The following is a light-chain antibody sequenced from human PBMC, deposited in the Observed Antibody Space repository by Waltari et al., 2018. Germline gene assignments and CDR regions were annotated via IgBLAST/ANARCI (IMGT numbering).Light chain of an antibody. J-gene: IGLJ2*01. Sequence: QVVLTQSPSASASLGASVRLTCTLSSGHSDYAIAWHQQQPVKGPRYLMKVNSGGSHTKGDGIPDRFSGSSSGAERYLTISSLQSEDEADYYCQTWDTATHVIFGGGTKLTVL. CDR3: QTWDTATHVI. V-gene: IGLV4-69*01. CDR2: VNSGGSH. CDR1: SGHSDYA.